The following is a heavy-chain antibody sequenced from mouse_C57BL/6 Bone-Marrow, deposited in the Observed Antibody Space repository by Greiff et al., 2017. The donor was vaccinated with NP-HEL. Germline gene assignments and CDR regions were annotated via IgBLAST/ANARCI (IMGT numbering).Heavy chain of an antibody. CDR2: IYPRSGNT. Sequence: QVQLQQSGAELARPGASVKLSCKASGYTFTSYGISWVKQRTGQGLEWIGEIYPRSGNTYSNEKFKGKATLTADKSSSTAYMKLRSLTSEDSAVYFCARWDYYGLFDYWGQGTTLTVSS. CDR3: ARWDYYGLFDY. CDR1: GYTFTSYG. V-gene: IGHV1-81*01. D-gene: IGHD1-1*01. J-gene: IGHJ2*01.